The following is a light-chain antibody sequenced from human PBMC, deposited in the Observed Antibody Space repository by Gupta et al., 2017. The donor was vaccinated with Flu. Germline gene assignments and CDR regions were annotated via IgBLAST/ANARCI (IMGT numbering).Light chain of an antibody. CDR3: QQYGSSPVYS. J-gene: IGKJ2*03. CDR2: GAS. Sequence: VLTQSPGTLSLSPGARATLSCRASQSVSSSYVAWYQQNPGQAPRLLIYGASSRATGIPDRCSGSGSGTDFTLTISRLEPEDFAVYYCQQYGSSPVYSFGQGTKLEIK. V-gene: IGKV3-20*01. CDR1: QSVSSSY.